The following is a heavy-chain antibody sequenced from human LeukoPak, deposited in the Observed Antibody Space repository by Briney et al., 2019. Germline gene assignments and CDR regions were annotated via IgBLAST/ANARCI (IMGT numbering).Heavy chain of an antibody. V-gene: IGHV3-11*01. CDR2: ISSSGSTI. J-gene: IGHJ4*02. Sequence: PGGSLRLSCAASGFTFSDYYMSWIRRAPGKGLEWVSYISSSGSTIYYADSVKGRFTISRDNAKNSLYLQMNSLRAEDTAVYYCASRTQYCSGGSCSDYWGQGTLVTVSS. CDR1: GFTFSDYY. CDR3: ASRTQYCSGGSCSDY. D-gene: IGHD2-15*01.